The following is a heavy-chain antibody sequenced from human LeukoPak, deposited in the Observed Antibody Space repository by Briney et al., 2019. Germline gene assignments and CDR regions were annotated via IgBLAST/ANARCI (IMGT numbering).Heavy chain of an antibody. CDR3: ARAADIVASRSWFDP. V-gene: IGHV3-48*04. CDR2: ISSSSSTI. Sequence: PGGSLRLSCAASGFTFSSYSMNWVRQAPGKGLEWVSYISSSSSTIYYADSVKGRFTISRDNAKNSLYLQMNSLRAEDTAVYYCARAADIVASRSWFDPWGQGTLVTVSS. D-gene: IGHD2-15*01. CDR1: GFTFSSYS. J-gene: IGHJ5*02.